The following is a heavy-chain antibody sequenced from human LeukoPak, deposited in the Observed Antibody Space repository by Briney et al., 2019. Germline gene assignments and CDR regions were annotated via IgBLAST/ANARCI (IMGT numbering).Heavy chain of an antibody. D-gene: IGHD4-17*01. V-gene: IGHV3-48*04. CDR1: GFTFSSYS. J-gene: IGHJ3*02. CDR3: AILPGDYGDYRTGDAFDI. Sequence: TGGSLRLSCAASGFTFSSYSMNWVRQAPGKGLEWVSYISSSSSTIYYADSVKGRFTISRDNAKNSLYLQMNSPRAEDTAVYYCAILPGDYGDYRTGDAFDIWGQGTMVTVSS. CDR2: ISSSSSTI.